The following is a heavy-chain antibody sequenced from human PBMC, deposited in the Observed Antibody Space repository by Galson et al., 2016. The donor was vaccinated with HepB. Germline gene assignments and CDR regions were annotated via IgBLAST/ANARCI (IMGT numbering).Heavy chain of an antibody. CDR3: ARVNDILTGYPTYFFDS. Sequence: SETLSLTCAVSGGSISSGNWWGWVRQPPGKGLEWIGEIYHSGGTNYNPSLKSRVTLSVDKSKNQFSVTLNSVTAADTAVYYCARVNDILTGYPTYFFDSWGQGTLVTVSS. CDR2: IYHSGGT. CDR1: GGSISSGNW. J-gene: IGHJ4*02. V-gene: IGHV4-4*02. D-gene: IGHD3-9*01.